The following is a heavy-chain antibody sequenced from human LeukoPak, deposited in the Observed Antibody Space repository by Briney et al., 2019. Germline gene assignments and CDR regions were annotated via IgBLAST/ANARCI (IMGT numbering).Heavy chain of an antibody. CDR2: IRSEIYGGAT. Sequence: GGSLRLSCTTSGFTFGDYAMSWVRQAPGKGLEWVGFIRSEIYGGATQYAASLKGRFTISRDDSKSIAYLQMNSLKTEDTAVYYCSRAYDSRCYYYWGRWFDPWGQGTLVTVSS. D-gene: IGHD3-22*01. CDR1: GFTFGDYA. J-gene: IGHJ5*02. V-gene: IGHV3-49*04. CDR3: SRAYDSRCYYYWGRWFDP.